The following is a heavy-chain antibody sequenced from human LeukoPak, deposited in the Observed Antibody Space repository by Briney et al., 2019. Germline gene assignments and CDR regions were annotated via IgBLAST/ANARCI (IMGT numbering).Heavy chain of an antibody. CDR3: ATRRDGYNYKVY. CDR2: ISSSDSTI. Sequence: GGSLRLSCAASGFTFSDYYMSWVRQAPGKGLEWVSYISSSDSTIYYADSVKGRFTISRDNAKNSLYLQMNSLRAEDTAVYYCATRRDGYNYKVYWGQGTLVTLSS. V-gene: IGHV3-11*04. J-gene: IGHJ4*02. CDR1: GFTFSDYY. D-gene: IGHD5-24*01.